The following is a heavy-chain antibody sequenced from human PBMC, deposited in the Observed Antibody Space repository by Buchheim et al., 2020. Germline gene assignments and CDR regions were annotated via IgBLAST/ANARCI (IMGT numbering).Heavy chain of an antibody. Sequence: QVQLVESGGGVVQPGRSLRLSCAASGFTFSSYAMHWVRQAPGKGLEWVAVISYDGSNKYYADPVKGRFTISRDNSKNTLYLQMNSLRAEDTAVYYCARAGYGDYVETDYWGQGTL. CDR1: GFTFSSYA. J-gene: IGHJ4*02. D-gene: IGHD4-17*01. V-gene: IGHV3-30-3*01. CDR3: ARAGYGDYVETDY. CDR2: ISYDGSNK.